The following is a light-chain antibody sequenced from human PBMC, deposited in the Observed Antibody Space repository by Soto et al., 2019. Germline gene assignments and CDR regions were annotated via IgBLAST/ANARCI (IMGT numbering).Light chain of an antibody. V-gene: IGKV1-5*01. CDR2: DAS. CDR3: QQYSSYPLT. J-gene: IGKJ1*01. Sequence: DIQMTQSPSTLSASVGDRVTITCRASQSFSGWLALYQQKPGKAPKVLIYDASSLESGVPPRFSGSASRTEFTLTISSLQPDDFATYYCQQYSSYPLTFGQGTKVDIK. CDR1: QSFSGW.